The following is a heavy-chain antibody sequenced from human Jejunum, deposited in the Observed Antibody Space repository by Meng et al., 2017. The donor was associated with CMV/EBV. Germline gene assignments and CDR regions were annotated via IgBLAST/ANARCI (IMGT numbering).Heavy chain of an antibody. V-gene: IGHV3-7*01. Sequence: SGFNFSNYWMLWVPQAPGKGLEWVANIEPDGTEQHSVGSVRGRFTISRDKAKNSLYIQMNSLRVEDTAVYYCVKDINSGFYFTYWGQGTLVTVSS. D-gene: IGHD1-26*01. J-gene: IGHJ4*02. CDR1: GFNFSNYW. CDR3: VKDINSGFYFTY. CDR2: IEPDGTEQ.